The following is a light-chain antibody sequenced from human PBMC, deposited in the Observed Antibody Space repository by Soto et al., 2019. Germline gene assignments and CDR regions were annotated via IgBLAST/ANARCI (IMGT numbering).Light chain of an antibody. Sequence: QSVLTQPPSASGPPGQRVAISCSGSSPNIGSNFAYWYQQLPGTAPKLLILRNNQRPSGVPDRFSGSKSGTSASLAISGLRSEDEADYYCAAWDDSLKSVVFGGGTKLTVL. V-gene: IGLV1-47*01. J-gene: IGLJ2*01. CDR1: SPNIGSNF. CDR3: AAWDDSLKSVV. CDR2: RNN.